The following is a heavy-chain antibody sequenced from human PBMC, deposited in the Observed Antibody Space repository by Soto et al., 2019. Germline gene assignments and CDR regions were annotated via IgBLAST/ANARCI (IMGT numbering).Heavy chain of an antibody. J-gene: IGHJ6*02. CDR2: IYYSGST. CDR1: GGSISSGDYY. CDR3: ASRYSGYDYSNYYYGMDV. V-gene: IGHV4-30-4*01. D-gene: IGHD5-12*01. Sequence: KTSETLSLTCTVSGGSISSGDYYWSWIRQPPGKGLEWIGYIYYSGSTYYDPSLKSRVTISVDTSKNQFSLKLSSVTAADTAVYYCASRYSGYDYSNYYYGMDVWGQGTTVTVSS.